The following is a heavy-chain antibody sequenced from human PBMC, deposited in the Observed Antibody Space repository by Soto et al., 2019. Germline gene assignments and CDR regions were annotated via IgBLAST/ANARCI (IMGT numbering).Heavy chain of an antibody. D-gene: IGHD3-22*01. CDR1: GYSIRSGYF. Sequence: ASETLSLTCAVSGYSIRSGYFWGWIRQPPGKGLEWIGSMYHSGITYYNLSLKSRVTISVDTSKNQFSLKLSSVTAADTAVYYCARGIYDSSIDYWGQGTLVTVSS. J-gene: IGHJ4*02. CDR2: MYHSGIT. CDR3: ARGIYDSSIDY. V-gene: IGHV4-38-2*01.